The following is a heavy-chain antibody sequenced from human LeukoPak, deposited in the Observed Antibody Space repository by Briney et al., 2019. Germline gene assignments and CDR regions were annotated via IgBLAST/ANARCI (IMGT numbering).Heavy chain of an antibody. Sequence: PGGSLRLSCAASGFTFSSYEMNWVRQAPGKGLEWVSYISSSGSTIYYADSVKGRFTISRDNAKKSLYLQMNSLRAEDTAVYYCAGQYTGTNCYHYWGQGTLVTVSS. D-gene: IGHD2-2*01. CDR3: AGQYTGTNCYHY. CDR2: ISSSGSTI. CDR1: GFTFSSYE. V-gene: IGHV3-48*03. J-gene: IGHJ4*02.